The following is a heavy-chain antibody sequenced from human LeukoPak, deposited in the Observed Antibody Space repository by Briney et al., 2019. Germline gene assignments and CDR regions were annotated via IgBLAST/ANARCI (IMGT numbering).Heavy chain of an antibody. J-gene: IGHJ5*02. CDR1: GGSFSGYY. CDR3: ARDVAINWFDP. Sequence: SETLSLTCAVYGGSFSGYYWSWIRQPPGKGLEWIGEINHSGSTNYNPSLKSRITISVDTSKNQFSLKLRSVIAADTAVYYCARDVAINWFDPWGQGTLVTVSS. D-gene: IGHD2-21*01. CDR2: INHSGST. V-gene: IGHV4-34*01.